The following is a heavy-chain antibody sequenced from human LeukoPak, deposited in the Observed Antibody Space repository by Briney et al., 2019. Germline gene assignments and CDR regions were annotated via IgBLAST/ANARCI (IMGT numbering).Heavy chain of an antibody. Sequence: GGSLRLSCAASGFTFSSYSMNWVRQAPGKGLEWVSSICSSSSYIYYADSVKGRFTISRDNAKNSLYLQMNSLRAEDTAVYYCARATLHSTSCPIYWGQGTLVTVSS. CDR2: ICSSSSYI. CDR3: ARATLHSTSCPIY. CDR1: GFTFSSYS. D-gene: IGHD2-2*01. V-gene: IGHV3-21*01. J-gene: IGHJ4*02.